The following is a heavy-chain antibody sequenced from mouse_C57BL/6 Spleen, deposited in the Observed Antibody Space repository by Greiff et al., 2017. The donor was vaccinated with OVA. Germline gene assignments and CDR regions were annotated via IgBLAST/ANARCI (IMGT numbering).Heavy chain of an antibody. CDR3: ARSITTVGSPWFAY. J-gene: IGHJ3*01. V-gene: IGHV1-64*01. Sequence: QVQLQQPGAELVKPGASVKLSCKASGYTFTSYWMHWVKQRPGQGLEWIGMIHPNSGSTNYNEKFKSKATLTVDKSSSTAYMQLSSLTSEDSAVYYCARSITTVGSPWFAYWGQGTLVTVSA. CDR1: GYTFTSYW. CDR2: IHPNSGST. D-gene: IGHD1-1*01.